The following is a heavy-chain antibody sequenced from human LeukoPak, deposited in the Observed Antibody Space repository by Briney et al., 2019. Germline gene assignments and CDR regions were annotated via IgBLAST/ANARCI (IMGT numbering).Heavy chain of an antibody. CDR3: ARGRVGAGYYVMDV. Sequence: PSETLSLTCTVSGGSISNYYWSWIWQPPGKGLEWIGYIYYSGTTNYNPSLKSRVTISVDTSKYQFSWKLSSVTTADTAVYYCARGRVGAGYYVMDVWGQGTTVTVSS. J-gene: IGHJ6*02. CDR1: GGSISNYY. CDR2: IYYSGTT. V-gene: IGHV4-59*01. D-gene: IGHD1-26*01.